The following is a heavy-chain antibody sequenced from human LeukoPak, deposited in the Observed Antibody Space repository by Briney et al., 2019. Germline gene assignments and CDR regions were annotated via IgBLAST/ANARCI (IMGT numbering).Heavy chain of an antibody. J-gene: IGHJ3*02. V-gene: IGHV3-7*01. CDR3: VRPREEQQRYRAFDI. D-gene: IGHD6-13*01. CDR1: GFTLSNYW. Sequence: GGSLRLSCVASGFTLSNYWMNWVRQAPGRGLEFLATIKQDGSDEYYVDSVKGRFTISRDNARNSLFLQMNSLRVDDTAVYYCVRPREEQQRYRAFDIWGLGTMVTVSS. CDR2: IKQDGSDE.